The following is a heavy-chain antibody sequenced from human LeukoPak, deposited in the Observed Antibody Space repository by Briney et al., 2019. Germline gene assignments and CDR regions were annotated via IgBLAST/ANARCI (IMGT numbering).Heavy chain of an antibody. V-gene: IGHV3-23*01. CDR2: MNNGPGAT. J-gene: IGHJ6*02. CDR1: GFSFSTSP. Sequence: GGSLRLSCAASGFSFSTSPMSWVRQPPGKGLEWVSAMNNGPGATFYRDSVRGRFTISRDDSKSTLYLQMDSLRAEDTGTYYCAKTHYDLLDVWGQGTTVTVSS. CDR3: AKTHYDLLDV. D-gene: IGHD5-12*01.